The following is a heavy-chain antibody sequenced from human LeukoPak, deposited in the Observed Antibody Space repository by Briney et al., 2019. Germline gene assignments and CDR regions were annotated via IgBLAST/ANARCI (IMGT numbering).Heavy chain of an antibody. CDR2: IYYSGST. V-gene: IGHV4-39*01. D-gene: IGHD3-22*01. CDR1: GGSVSSSSYY. Sequence: PSETLSLTCTVSGGSVSSSSYYWGWIRQPPGKGLEWIGTIYYSGSTYYNPSLKSRVTISVDTSKNQFSLKLSSVTAADTAVYYCARHHYGSSGYYSSHFYYYMDVWGKGTTVTASS. J-gene: IGHJ6*03. CDR3: ARHHYGSSGYYSSHFYYYMDV.